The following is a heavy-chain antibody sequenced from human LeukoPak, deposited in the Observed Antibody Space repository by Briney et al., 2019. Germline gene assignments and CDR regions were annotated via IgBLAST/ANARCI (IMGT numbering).Heavy chain of an antibody. Sequence: GGSLRLSCAASGFTFSGYWMHWVRQAPGKGLVWVSRVATGGTGPSYADSVKGRFTISRDNAKNTLYLQMNSLSAEDTAVYFCARDMGPYGGSPGASWGQGSLVVVSS. V-gene: IGHV3-74*01. CDR1: GFTFSGYW. CDR3: ARDMGPYGGSPGAS. CDR2: VATGGTGP. D-gene: IGHD4-23*01. J-gene: IGHJ5*02.